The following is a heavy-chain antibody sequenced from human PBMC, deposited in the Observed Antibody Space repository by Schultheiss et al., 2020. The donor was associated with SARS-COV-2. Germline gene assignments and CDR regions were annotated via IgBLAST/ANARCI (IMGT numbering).Heavy chain of an antibody. CDR1: GFSLSTSGVG. CDR2: IYWDDDK. J-gene: IGHJ6*02. CDR3: ARDRIFGVVIGGMVYYGMDV. V-gene: IGHV2-5*02. Sequence: SGPTLVKPTQTLTLTCTFSGFSLSTSGVGVGWIRQPPGKALEWLALIYWDDDKRYSPSLKSRLTITKDTSKNQVVLTMTNMDPVDTATYYCARDRIFGVVIGGMVYYGMDVWGQGTTVTVSS. D-gene: IGHD3-3*02.